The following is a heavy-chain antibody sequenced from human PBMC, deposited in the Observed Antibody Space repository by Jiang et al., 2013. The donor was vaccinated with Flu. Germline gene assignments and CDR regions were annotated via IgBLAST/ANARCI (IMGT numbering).Heavy chain of an antibody. V-gene: IGHV3-48*03. J-gene: IGHJ4*02. CDR3: AMGIAVAGTGFDY. Sequence: LLESGGGLVQPGGSLRLSCAASGFTFSSYEMNWVRQAPGKGLEWVSYISSSGSTIYYADSVKGRFTISRDNAKNSLYLQMNSLRAEDTAVYYCAMGIAVAGTGFDYWGQGTLVTVSS. CDR2: ISSSGSTI. CDR1: GFTFSSYE. D-gene: IGHD6-19*01.